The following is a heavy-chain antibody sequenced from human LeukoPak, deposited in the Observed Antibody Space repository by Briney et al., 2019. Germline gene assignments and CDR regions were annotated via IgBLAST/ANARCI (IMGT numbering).Heavy chain of an antibody. J-gene: IGHJ4*02. Sequence: PGGSLRLSFAASGFTFDDYAMHWVRQAPGKGLEWVSLISGDGGSTYYADSVKGRFTISRDNSKNSLYLQMNSLRTEDTALYYCAKDREPGIAAAGEFDYWGQGTLVTVSS. CDR3: AKDREPGIAAAGEFDY. CDR1: GFTFDDYA. V-gene: IGHV3-43*02. CDR2: ISGDGGST. D-gene: IGHD6-13*01.